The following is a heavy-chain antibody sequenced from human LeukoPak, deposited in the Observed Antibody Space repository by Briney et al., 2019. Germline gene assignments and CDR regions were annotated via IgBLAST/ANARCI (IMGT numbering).Heavy chain of an antibody. J-gene: IGHJ4*02. CDR1: GGTFSSYA. CDR3: ARGTTGPSFDY. D-gene: IGHD1-7*01. V-gene: IGHV1-69*04. Sequence: SVKVSCKASGGTFSSYAISWVRQAPGQGLEWMGRIIPILGIANYAQKFQGRVTITADKSTSTAYMELSSLRSEDTAVYFCARGTTGPSFDYWGQGTLVTVSS. CDR2: IIPILGIA.